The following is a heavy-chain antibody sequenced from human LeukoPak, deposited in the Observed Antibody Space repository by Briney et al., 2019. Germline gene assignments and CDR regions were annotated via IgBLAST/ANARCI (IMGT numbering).Heavy chain of an antibody. CDR2: IYYSGST. J-gene: IGHJ4*02. V-gene: IGHV4-30-4*01. D-gene: IGHD3-10*01. CDR1: GGSISSGDYY. CDR3: VRGTSTYYYGSGSHFDY. Sequence: SETLSLTCTVSGGSISSGDYYWSWIRQPPGKGLEWIGYIYYSGSTYYNPSLKSRVTISVDTSKNQFSLKLSSVTAADTAVYYCVRGTSTYYYGSGSHFDYWGRGTLVTVSS.